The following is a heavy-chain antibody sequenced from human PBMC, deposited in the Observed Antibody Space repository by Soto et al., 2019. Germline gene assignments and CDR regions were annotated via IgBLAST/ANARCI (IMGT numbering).Heavy chain of an antibody. CDR2: IFYTGRT. Sequence: QVQLQESGPGLVKPSETLSLTCTVSGGSVNSDYYYWSWIRQPPGKGLEWIGYIFYTGRTNYNPSLESRVNISLDPSSNQFSLRLSSVTAADTAVFYCAREYSNSPEAFDYWGQGALVTVSS. D-gene: IGHD4-4*01. CDR3: AREYSNSPEAFDY. V-gene: IGHV4-61*01. J-gene: IGHJ4*02. CDR1: GGSVNSDYYY.